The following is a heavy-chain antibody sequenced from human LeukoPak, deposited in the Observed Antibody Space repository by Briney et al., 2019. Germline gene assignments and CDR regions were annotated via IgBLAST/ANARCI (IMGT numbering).Heavy chain of an antibody. J-gene: IGHJ4*02. CDR2: ISGSGNST. D-gene: IGHD2-15*01. Sequence: GGSLRLSCAASGFTFSSYAMSWVRQAPGKGLEWVSGISGSGNSTYYADSVKGRFTISRDNSKNTLFLQMNSLRAEDTAVYYCAKVAKDCSGGSCKGGYCWGQGTLVTVSS. CDR1: GFTFSSYA. V-gene: IGHV3-23*01. CDR3: AKVAKDCSGGSCKGGYC.